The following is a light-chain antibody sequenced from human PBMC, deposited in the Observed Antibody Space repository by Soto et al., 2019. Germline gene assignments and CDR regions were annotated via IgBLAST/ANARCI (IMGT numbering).Light chain of an antibody. CDR2: GAS. J-gene: IGKJ1*01. CDR3: QQYNNWPRWT. Sequence: EIVMTQSPATLSVSPGERATLSCRASQSVSSNLAWYQQKPGQAPRLLIYGASTRATGIPARFSGSGSGTEFTLTISSLQSEEFAVYYCQQYNNWPRWTCGQGTKVEIK. V-gene: IGKV3-15*01. CDR1: QSVSSN.